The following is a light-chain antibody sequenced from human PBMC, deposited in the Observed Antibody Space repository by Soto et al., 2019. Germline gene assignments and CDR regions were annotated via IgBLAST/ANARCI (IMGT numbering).Light chain of an antibody. CDR1: QGSSSN. J-gene: IGKJ5*01. Sequence: DIQLTQSPSFLSASVGDRVTITCRASQGSSSNLAWYQQKPGKAPKLLIYAASTLQRGVPSRFSGSGSGTEFTLTISSLQPEDFATYYCQQFNSYPITFGQGTRLEIK. CDR2: AAS. V-gene: IGKV1-9*01. CDR3: QQFNSYPIT.